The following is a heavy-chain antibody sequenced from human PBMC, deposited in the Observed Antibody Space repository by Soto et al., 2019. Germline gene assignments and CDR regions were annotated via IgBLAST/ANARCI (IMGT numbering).Heavy chain of an antibody. D-gene: IGHD4-4*01. CDR3: AKGYSNYVGGYYFDY. CDR1: GGSISSSSYY. J-gene: IGHJ4*02. V-gene: IGHV4-39*01. CDR2: IYYSGST. Sequence: SETLSLTCTVSGGSISSSSYYWGWIRQPPGKGLEWIGSIYYSGSTYYNPSLKSRVTISVDTSKNRFSLKLSSVTAADTAVYYCAKGYSNYVGGYYFDYWGQGTLVTVSS.